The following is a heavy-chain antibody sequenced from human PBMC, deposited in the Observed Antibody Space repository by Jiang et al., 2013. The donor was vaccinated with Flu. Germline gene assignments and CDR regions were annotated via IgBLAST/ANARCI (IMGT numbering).Heavy chain of an antibody. J-gene: IGHJ4*02. CDR1: GFSLSTSGMG. D-gene: IGHD3-10*01. Sequence: KPTQTLTLTCTFSGFSLSTSGMGVSWIRQPPGKALEWLALIDWGADVYYNTSLKTRLTISKDTSKNQVVLTLASVEPVDTATYYCARTRKPAYGSARADLDSWGQGTLVIVSS. V-gene: IGHV2-70*01. CDR3: ARTRKPAYGSARADLDS. CDR2: IDWGADV.